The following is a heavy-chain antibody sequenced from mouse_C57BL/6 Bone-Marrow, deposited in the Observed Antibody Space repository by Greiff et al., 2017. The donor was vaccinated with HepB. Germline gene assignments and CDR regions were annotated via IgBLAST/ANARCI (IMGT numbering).Heavy chain of an antibody. D-gene: IGHD2-5*01. J-gene: IGHJ2*01. CDR1: GYSFTGYY. Sequence: EVKLVESGPELVKPGASVKISCKASGYSFTGYYMNWVKQSPEKSLEWIGEINPSTGGTTYNQKFKAKATLTVDKSSSTAYMQLKSLTSEDSAVYYCATYSNYFDYWGQGTTLTVSS. CDR3: ATYSNYFDY. V-gene: IGHV1-42*01. CDR2: INPSTGGT.